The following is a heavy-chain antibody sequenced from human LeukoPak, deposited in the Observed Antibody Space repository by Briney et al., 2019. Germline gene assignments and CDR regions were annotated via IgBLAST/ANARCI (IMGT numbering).Heavy chain of an antibody. D-gene: IGHD1-7*01. V-gene: IGHV3-33*06. J-gene: IGHJ4*02. CDR2: IWYDGSNK. CDR1: GFTFSSYG. CDR3: AKDERNWNYNLASQTYD. Sequence: GGSLRLSCAASGFTFSSYGMHWVRQAPGKGLEWVAVIWYDGSNKYYADSVKGRFTISRDNSKNTLYLQMSSLRAEDTAVYYCAKDERNWNYNLASQTYDWGQGTLVTVSS.